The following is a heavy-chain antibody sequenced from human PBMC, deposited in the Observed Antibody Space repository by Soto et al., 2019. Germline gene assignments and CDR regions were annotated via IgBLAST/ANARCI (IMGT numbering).Heavy chain of an antibody. V-gene: IGHV1-18*01. CDR1: GYTFTGYD. Sequence: ASVKVSCKXSGYTFTGYDISWVRQAPGQGLEWMGWISVKNGNTNYAQKLQGRGTMTADTSTSTAYMELRSLRSDDTAVYYCARAETMDVWGKGTTATAPQ. CDR2: ISVKNGNT. CDR3: ARAETMDV. J-gene: IGHJ6*04.